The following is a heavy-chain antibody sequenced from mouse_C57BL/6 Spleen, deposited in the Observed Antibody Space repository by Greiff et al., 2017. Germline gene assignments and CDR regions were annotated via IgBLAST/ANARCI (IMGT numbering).Heavy chain of an antibody. D-gene: IGHD1-1*01. CDR3: TRRGLLLLRSHFDY. Sequence: QVQLQQSGAELVRPGASVTLSCKASGYTFTDYEMHWVKQTPVHGLEWIGAIDPETGGTAYNQKFKGKAILTADKSSSTAYMELRSLTSEDSAVYYCTRRGLLLLRSHFDYWGQGTTLTVSS. CDR2: IDPETGGT. CDR1: GYTFTDYE. V-gene: IGHV1-15*01. J-gene: IGHJ2*01.